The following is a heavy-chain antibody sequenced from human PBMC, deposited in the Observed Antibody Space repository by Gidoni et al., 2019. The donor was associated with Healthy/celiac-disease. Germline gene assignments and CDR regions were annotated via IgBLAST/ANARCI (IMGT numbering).Heavy chain of an antibody. CDR2: ISSSSSYI. J-gene: IGHJ6*02. V-gene: IGHV3-21*01. Sequence: EVQLVESGGGLVTPGGSLSLSCSASGIPFSSYSLNWVRQAPGKGLEWVSSISSSSSYIYYADSVKGRFTISRDNAKNSLYLQMNSLRAEDTAVYYCARAYSNLGYYYGMDVWGQGTTVTVSS. CDR1: GIPFSSYS. CDR3: ARAYSNLGYYYGMDV. D-gene: IGHD2-15*01.